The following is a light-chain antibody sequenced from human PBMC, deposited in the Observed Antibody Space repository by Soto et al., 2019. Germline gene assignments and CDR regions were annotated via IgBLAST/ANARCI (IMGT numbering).Light chain of an antibody. CDR1: SSNIGSNT. J-gene: IGLJ2*01. Sequence: QPVLTQPPSASGTPGQRVTISCSGSSSNIGSNTVNWYQQLPGTAPKLLVYSDTHRPSGVPDRFSGSKSSTSASLAISGLQSEDEADYYCAAWDDSLNEVFGGGTKLTVL. CDR2: SDT. CDR3: AAWDDSLNEV. V-gene: IGLV1-44*01.